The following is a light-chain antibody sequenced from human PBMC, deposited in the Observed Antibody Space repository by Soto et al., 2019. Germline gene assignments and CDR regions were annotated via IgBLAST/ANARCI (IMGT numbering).Light chain of an antibody. CDR1: QSISTY. J-gene: IGKJ2*01. CDR2: HAS. V-gene: IGKV1-5*01. Sequence: DIQMTQPSTLSASVGDRVTLHCRASQSISTYLAWYQQKPGKARKVLIYHASNLESGVPSRFSGGGSGTEFTLTISSLQPDDFATYYCQQYYMYSYTCGQGTKLDIK. CDR3: QQYYMYSYT.